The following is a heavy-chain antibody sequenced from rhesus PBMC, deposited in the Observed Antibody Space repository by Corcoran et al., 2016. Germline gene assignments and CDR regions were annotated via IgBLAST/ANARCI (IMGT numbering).Heavy chain of an antibody. CDR2: INPYNGSK. CDR3: ARDRAVAAYYYGLDS. Sequence: QVQLVQSGDEVKKPGSSVKVSCKASGYTFTDYYMHWVRQAPRPGLEWMGWINPYNGSKKYAQKFQGRVTMTRETSTSTAYMELSSLRSEDTAVYYCARDRAVAAYYYGLDSWGQGVVVTVSS. D-gene: IGHD4-29*01. CDR1: GYTFTDYY. V-gene: IGHV1S2*01. J-gene: IGHJ6*01.